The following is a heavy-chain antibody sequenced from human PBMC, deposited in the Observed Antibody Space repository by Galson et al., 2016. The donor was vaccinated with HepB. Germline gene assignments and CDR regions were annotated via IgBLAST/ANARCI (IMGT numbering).Heavy chain of an antibody. V-gene: IGHV3-53*01. CDR1: GFTVSGKY. CDR2: IFSFDAT. J-gene: IGHJ3*02. Sequence: SLRLSCAASGFTVSGKYMSWARLALGKGLEWVSAIFSFDATFYRDSVKGRFTIFRDTSRNTLYPQMDNLRADDTAIYYCEGFPDPLDIWGLGTMVTVS. CDR3: EGFPDPLDI.